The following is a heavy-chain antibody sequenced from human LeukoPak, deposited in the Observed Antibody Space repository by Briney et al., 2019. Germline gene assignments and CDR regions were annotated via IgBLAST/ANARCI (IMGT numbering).Heavy chain of an antibody. CDR1: GGSFSGYY. J-gene: IGHJ5*02. V-gene: IGHV4-34*01. CDR2: INHSGST. CDR3: ARATDSGWFDP. D-gene: IGHD1-1*01. Sequence: SSETLSLTCAVYGGSFSGYYWSWIRQPPGKGLEWIGEINHSGSTNYNPSLKSRVTISVDTSKNQFSLKVTSVTAADTAVYYCARATDSGWFDPWGQGTLVTVSS.